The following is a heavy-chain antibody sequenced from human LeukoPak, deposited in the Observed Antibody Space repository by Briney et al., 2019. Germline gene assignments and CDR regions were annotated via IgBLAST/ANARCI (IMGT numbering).Heavy chain of an antibody. V-gene: IGHV3-30*03. Sequence: GGSLRLSCAASGFTFSSYGMHRVRQAPGKGLEWVAVISYDGSNKYYADSVKGRFTISRDNSKNTLYLQMNSLRAEDTAVYYCARDPPSLYCSSTSCYAFDIWGQGTMVTVSS. J-gene: IGHJ3*02. CDR2: ISYDGSNK. CDR1: GFTFSSYG. CDR3: ARDPPSLYCSSTSCYAFDI. D-gene: IGHD2-2*01.